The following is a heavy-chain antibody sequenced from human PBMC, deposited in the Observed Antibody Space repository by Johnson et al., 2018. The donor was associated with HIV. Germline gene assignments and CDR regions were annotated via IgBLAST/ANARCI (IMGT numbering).Heavy chain of an antibody. Sequence: QMLLVESGGGVVQPGRSLRLSCAASGFTFSSYALHWVRQAPGKGLEWVAVISFDGNNKNYADSVKGRFTISRDNSKNTLYVQMNSLRAEDTAVYYCARDPGWRGSYVSAFDIWGQGTMVTVSS. CDR2: ISFDGNNK. V-gene: IGHV3-30*14. J-gene: IGHJ3*02. D-gene: IGHD3-10*01. CDR1: GFTFSSYA. CDR3: ARDPGWRGSYVSAFDI.